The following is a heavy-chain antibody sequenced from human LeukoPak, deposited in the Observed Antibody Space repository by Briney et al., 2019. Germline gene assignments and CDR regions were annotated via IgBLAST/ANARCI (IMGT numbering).Heavy chain of an antibody. D-gene: IGHD3-9*01. CDR1: GFTVSSNY. Sequence: GGSRRLSCAASGFTVSSNYMSWVRQAPGKGLEWVSVIYSGGSTYYADSVKGRFTISRDNAKNSLYLQMNSLRAEDTAVYYCARVVYDILTGSIVYYFDYWGQGTLVTVSS. CDR2: IYSGGST. CDR3: ARVVYDILTGSIVYYFDY. V-gene: IGHV3-53*01. J-gene: IGHJ4*02.